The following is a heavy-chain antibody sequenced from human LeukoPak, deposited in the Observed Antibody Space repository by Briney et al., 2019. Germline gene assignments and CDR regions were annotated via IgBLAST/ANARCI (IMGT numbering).Heavy chain of an antibody. Sequence: PSETLSLTCTVSGGSISSYYWSWIRQSPGKGLEWIGYIFYSGGTNYNPSLKSRVTISVDTSKNQFSLKLSSVTAADTAVYYCARVQFEVSDAFDIWGQGTMVTVSS. D-gene: IGHD3-9*01. CDR3: ARVQFEVSDAFDI. CDR1: GGSISSYY. CDR2: IFYSGGT. J-gene: IGHJ3*02. V-gene: IGHV4-59*08.